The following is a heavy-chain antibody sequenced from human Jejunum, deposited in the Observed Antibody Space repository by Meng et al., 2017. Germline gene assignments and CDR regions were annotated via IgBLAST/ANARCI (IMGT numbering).Heavy chain of an antibody. Sequence: VPRVQSGAEVTKPGASVKVSCQAFGDTFGGYYVNWVRQAPGQGLEYMGRIMPDSGYSTYVQRFQDRVTMTTDTSISTVYMELSRLTSDDTAVYYCASHQRGFDIDTAPNWGQGTLVTVSS. D-gene: IGHD2-2*01. CDR2: IMPDSGYS. J-gene: IGHJ4*02. V-gene: IGHV1-2*06. CDR1: GDTFGGYY. CDR3: ASHQRGFDIDTAPN.